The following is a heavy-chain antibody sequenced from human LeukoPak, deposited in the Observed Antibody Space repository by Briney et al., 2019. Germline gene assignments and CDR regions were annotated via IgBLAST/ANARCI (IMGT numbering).Heavy chain of an antibody. D-gene: IGHD4-17*01. CDR1: GGSISSYY. V-gene: IGHV4-59*01. Sequence: KPSETLSLTCTVSGGSISSYYWSWLRQPPGQGLEWLGYIYYSGSTNYNPSLKRRVTISVDTSKNQFSLKLSSVTAADTAVYYCARGLDSAVTRYYMDVWGKGTTVTVSS. CDR3: ARGLDSAVTRYYMDV. J-gene: IGHJ6*03. CDR2: IYYSGST.